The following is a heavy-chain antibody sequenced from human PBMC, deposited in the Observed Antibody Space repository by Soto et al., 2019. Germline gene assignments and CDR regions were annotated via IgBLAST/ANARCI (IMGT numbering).Heavy chain of an antibody. CDR1: GGSFSGYY. CDR3: ARVGGRSRRGFDI. J-gene: IGHJ3*02. Sequence: QVQLQQWGAGLLKPSETLSLTCAVYGGSFSGYYWSWIRQPPGKGLEWIGEINHSGSTNYNPSLKSRATISVDTSKNQFSLKLSSVTAADTAVYYCARVGGRSRRGFDIWRQGTMVTVSS. V-gene: IGHV4-34*01. D-gene: IGHD3-10*01. CDR2: INHSGST.